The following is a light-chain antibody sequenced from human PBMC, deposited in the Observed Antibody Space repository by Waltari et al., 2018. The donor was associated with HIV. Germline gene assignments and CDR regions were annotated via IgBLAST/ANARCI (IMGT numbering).Light chain of an antibody. Sequence: EIVMTQSPATLSVSLGERVTLSCRASQSITTKLAWYTQTPGQAPRLLIYGASTRAPGIPDRCSGSGSGTEFTLTIISLQSEDFAIYYCQQYNNWPPWTFGQGTKVEI. CDR2: GAS. J-gene: IGKJ1*01. CDR1: QSITTK. CDR3: QQYNNWPPWT. V-gene: IGKV3-15*01.